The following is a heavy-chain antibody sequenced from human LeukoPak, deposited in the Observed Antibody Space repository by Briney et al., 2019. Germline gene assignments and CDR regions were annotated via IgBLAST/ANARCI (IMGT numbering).Heavy chain of an antibody. D-gene: IGHD3-3*01. CDR1: GGSISSYY. V-gene: IGHV4-59*01. J-gene: IGHJ5*02. CDR3: ARIESNWHDFWSGYSWFDP. Sequence: PSETLSLTCTVSGGSISSYYWSWIRQPPGKGLEWIGYIYYSGSTNYNPSLKSRVTISVDTSKNQFSLKLSSVTAADTAVYYCARIESNWHDFWSGYSWFDPWGQGTLVTVSS. CDR2: IYYSGST.